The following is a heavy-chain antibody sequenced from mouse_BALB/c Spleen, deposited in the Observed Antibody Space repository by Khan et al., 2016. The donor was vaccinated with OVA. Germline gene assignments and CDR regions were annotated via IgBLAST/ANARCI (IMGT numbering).Heavy chain of an antibody. CDR3: ACHLTGTFAY. Sequence: EVELVESGGDLVKPGGSLRLSCAASGFTFSTYGMSWVRPFPDKRLEWVATINSDGYYTYYPDTVKGRSTIPRNNSENTLYLQMSSLKSNETAIYYYACHLTGTFAYWGQGTLVTVSA. V-gene: IGHV5-6*01. CDR2: INSDGYYT. D-gene: IGHD4-1*01. J-gene: IGHJ3*01. CDR1: GFTFSTYG.